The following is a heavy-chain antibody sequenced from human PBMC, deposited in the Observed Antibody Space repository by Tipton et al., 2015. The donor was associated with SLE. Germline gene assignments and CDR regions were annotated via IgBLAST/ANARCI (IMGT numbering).Heavy chain of an antibody. CDR3: AKDGGVVINFRNGYFDY. V-gene: IGHV3-30-3*01. J-gene: IGHJ4*02. Sequence: SLRLSCAASGFTFSSYAMHWVRQAPGKGLEWVAVISYDGSNKYYADSVKGRFTISRDNSNNTLYLQMNSLRAEDTAVYYCAKDGGVVINFRNGYFDYWGQGTLVTVSS. CDR1: GFTFSSYA. D-gene: IGHD3-3*01. CDR2: ISYDGSNK.